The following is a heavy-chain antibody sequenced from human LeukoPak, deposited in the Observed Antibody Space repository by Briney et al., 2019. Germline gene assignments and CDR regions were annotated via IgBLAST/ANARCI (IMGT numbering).Heavy chain of an antibody. CDR3: AKDRGQWLAFFDY. CDR2: ISGSGGST. CDR1: GFTFSSYA. J-gene: IGHJ4*02. V-gene: IGHV3-23*01. Sequence: GGSLRLSCAASGFTFSSYAMSWVRQAPGKGLEWVSAISGSGGSTYYADSVKGRLTISRDNSKNTLYLQMNSLRAEDTAVYYCAKDRGQWLAFFDYWGQGTLVTVSS. D-gene: IGHD6-19*01.